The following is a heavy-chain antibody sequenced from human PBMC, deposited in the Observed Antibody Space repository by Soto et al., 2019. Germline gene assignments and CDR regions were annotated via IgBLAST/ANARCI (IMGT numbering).Heavy chain of an antibody. Sequence: QVQLQESGPGLMKPSQTLSLTCAVSGGSVSSYGYTWGWIRQHPGEGLEWIGYISYSGTTDYHPSLKSRLTISLDTSKNQFSLKLTSVTVADTAIYFCARGYHSSTWSVDYFDYWGQGTLITVSS. CDR1: GGSVSSYGYT. CDR3: ARGYHSSTWSVDYFDY. D-gene: IGHD6-13*01. V-gene: IGHV4-31*11. CDR2: ISYSGTT. J-gene: IGHJ4*02.